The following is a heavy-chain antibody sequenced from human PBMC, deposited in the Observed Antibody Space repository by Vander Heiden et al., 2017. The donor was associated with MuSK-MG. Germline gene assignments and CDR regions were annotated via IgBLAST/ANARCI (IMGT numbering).Heavy chain of an antibody. CDR3: ATSPNMGRGADYGMDV. V-gene: IGHV4-59*01. Sequence: QVQLQESGPGLVKPSETLSLTCTVSGGSISSYYWSWIRQPPGKGLEWIGYIYYSGSTNYNPSLKSRVTISVDTSKNQFSLKLSSVTAADTAVYYCATSPNMGRGADYGMDVWGQGTTVTVSS. D-gene: IGHD3-10*01. CDR2: IYYSGST. CDR1: GGSISSYY. J-gene: IGHJ6*02.